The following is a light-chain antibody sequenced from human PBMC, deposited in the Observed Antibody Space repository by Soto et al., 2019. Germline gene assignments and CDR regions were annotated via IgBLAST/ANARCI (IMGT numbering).Light chain of an antibody. CDR3: SSYTSSSTLV. J-gene: IGLJ1*01. CDR1: SSDVGGYNY. V-gene: IGLV2-14*01. CDR2: DVS. Sequence: QSVLTQPASVSGSPGQSITISCTGTSSDVGGYNYVSWYQQHPGKAPKLMIYDVSTRPSGVSDRFSGSKSGNTASLTFSGLQAEDEADYYCSSYTSSSTLVFGTGTKVTVL.